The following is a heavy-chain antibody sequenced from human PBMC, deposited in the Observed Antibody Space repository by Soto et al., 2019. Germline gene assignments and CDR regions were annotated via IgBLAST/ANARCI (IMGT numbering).Heavy chain of an antibody. D-gene: IGHD2-8*01. CDR3: ARGLDIVLMVYAEYSFDY. V-gene: IGHV4-34*01. J-gene: IGHJ4*02. CDR2: INHSGST. CDR1: GGSFSGYY. Sequence: QVQLQQWGAGLLKPSETLSLTCAVYGGSFSGYYWSWIRQPPGKGLEWIGEINHSGSTNYNPSLKSRVTISVDTSKNQFSLKLSSVTAADTAVYYCARGLDIVLMVYAEYSFDYWGQGTLVTVSS.